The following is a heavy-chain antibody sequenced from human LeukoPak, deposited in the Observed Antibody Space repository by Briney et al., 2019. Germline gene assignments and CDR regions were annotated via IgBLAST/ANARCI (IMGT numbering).Heavy chain of an antibody. D-gene: IGHD4-11*01. CDR2: ISSSSSYI. V-gene: IGHV3-21*01. CDR3: ARTRTVRNYDAFDI. J-gene: IGHJ3*02. Sequence: GGSLRLSCAASGFTFSSYSMNWVRQAPGKGLEWVSSISSSSSYIYYADSVKGRFTISRDNAKNSLYPQMNSLRAEDTAVYYCARTRTVRNYDAFDIWGQGTMVTVSS. CDR1: GFTFSSYS.